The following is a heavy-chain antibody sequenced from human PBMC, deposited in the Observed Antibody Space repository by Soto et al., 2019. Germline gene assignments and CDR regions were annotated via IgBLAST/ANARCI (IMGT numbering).Heavy chain of an antibody. CDR2: ISYDGSNK. Sequence: QVQLVESGGGVVQPGRSLRLSCAASGFTFSSYAMHWVRQAPGKGLEWVAVISYDGSNKYYADSVKGRFTISRDNSKNTLYRQMNSLRAEDTAVYYCASRSSGWYALPYYYYGMDAWGQGTTVTVSS. J-gene: IGHJ6*02. V-gene: IGHV3-30-3*01. CDR1: GFTFSSYA. D-gene: IGHD6-19*01. CDR3: ASRSSGWYALPYYYYGMDA.